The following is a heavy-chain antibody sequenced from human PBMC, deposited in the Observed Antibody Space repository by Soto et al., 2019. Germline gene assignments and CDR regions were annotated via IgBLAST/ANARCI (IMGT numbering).Heavy chain of an antibody. D-gene: IGHD1-26*01. CDR3: ARIVKWEILHLYYFDY. CDR1: GGSFSGYY. V-gene: IGHV4-34*01. Sequence: SETLSLTCAVYGGSFSGYYWSWIRQPPGKGLEWIGEINHSGSTNYNPSLKSRVTISVDTSKNQFSLKLSSVTAADTAVYYCARIVKWEILHLYYFDYWGQGTLVTVSS. J-gene: IGHJ4*02. CDR2: INHSGST.